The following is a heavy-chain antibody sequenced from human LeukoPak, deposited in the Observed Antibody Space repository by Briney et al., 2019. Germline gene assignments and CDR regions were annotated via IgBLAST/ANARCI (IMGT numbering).Heavy chain of an antibody. CDR1: GLTVSSNY. Sequence: GGSLRLSCAASGLTVSSNYRSWIRQAPGKGLEWVSVIYRGGPTYYADSVKGRFTISRDNSKNTLYFQMKSLRAEDTAVYYCARDSYVDSEAVRWFDPWGQGTLVTVSS. V-gene: IGHV3-66*01. CDR3: ARDSYVDSEAVRWFDP. J-gene: IGHJ5*02. D-gene: IGHD4-17*01. CDR2: IYRGGPT.